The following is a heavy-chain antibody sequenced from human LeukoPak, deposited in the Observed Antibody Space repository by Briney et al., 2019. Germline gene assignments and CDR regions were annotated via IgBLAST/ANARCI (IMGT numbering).Heavy chain of an antibody. V-gene: IGHV4-31*03. CDR2: IYYSGST. CDR3: ARLRYFDRFIDY. D-gene: IGHD3-9*01. Sequence: SETLSLTCTVSGGSISSGGYYWSWIRQHPGKGLEWIGYIYYSGSTYYNPSLKSRVTISVDTSKNQSSLKLSSVTAADTAVYYCARLRYFDRFIDYWRQGTLVTVSS. J-gene: IGHJ4*02. CDR1: GGSISSGGYY.